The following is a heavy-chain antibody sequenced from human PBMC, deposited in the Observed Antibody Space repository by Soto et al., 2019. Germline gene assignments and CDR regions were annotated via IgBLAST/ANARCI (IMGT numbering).Heavy chain of an antibody. J-gene: IGHJ4*02. V-gene: IGHV4-34*01. D-gene: IGHD2-8*02. CDR1: GGSISSYY. CDR3: ARDKITGLFDY. CDR2: INHSGST. Sequence: SETLSLTCTVSGGSISSYYWTWIRQPPGTGLEWIGEINHSGSTNYNTSLKSRVTITVDTSKNQFSLKLTSVTAADTAVYYCARDKITGLFDYWGQGTLVTVSS.